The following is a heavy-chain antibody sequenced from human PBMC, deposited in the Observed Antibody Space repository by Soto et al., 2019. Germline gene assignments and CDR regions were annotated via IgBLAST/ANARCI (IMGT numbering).Heavy chain of an antibody. D-gene: IGHD3-22*01. CDR1: GYTFTSYA. CDR2: INAGNGNT. CDR3: ARGGRITMIVVVIDLDY. Sequence: ASVKVSCKASGYTFTSYAMHWVRQAPGQRLEWMGWINAGNGNTKYSQKFQGRVTITRDTSASTAYMELSSLRSEDTAVYYCARGGRITMIVVVIDLDYWGQGTLVTVSS. V-gene: IGHV1-3*01. J-gene: IGHJ4*02.